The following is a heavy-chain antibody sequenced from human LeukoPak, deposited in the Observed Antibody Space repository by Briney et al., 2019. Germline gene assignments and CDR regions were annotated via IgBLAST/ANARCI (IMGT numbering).Heavy chain of an antibody. V-gene: IGHV1-2*02. CDR1: GYTFTGYY. Sequence: ASVRLSCKASGYTFTGYYMHWVRQAPGQGLEWMGWINPKSGGTNYAQKFQGRVTMTRDTSISTAYMELSRLRSDDTAVYYCASVTLSAYDGDYGGQGTLVTVSS. CDR2: INPKSGGT. CDR3: ASVTLSAYDGDY. D-gene: IGHD5-12*01. J-gene: IGHJ4*02.